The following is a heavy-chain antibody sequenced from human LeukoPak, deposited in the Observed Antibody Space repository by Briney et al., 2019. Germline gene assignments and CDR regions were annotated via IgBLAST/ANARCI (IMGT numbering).Heavy chain of an antibody. CDR1: GFTFDDYA. Sequence: PGGSLRLSCATSGFTFDDYAMHWVRQTPGKGLEWVSGISRNSDSLAYADSVRGRFTISRDNAKNSLYLQMNSLRAEDTAVYYCARGCLRCLLSFFDIWGQGTMVTVSS. CDR3: ARGCLRCLLSFFDI. J-gene: IGHJ3*02. CDR2: ISRNSDSL. V-gene: IGHV3-9*01. D-gene: IGHD4-17*01.